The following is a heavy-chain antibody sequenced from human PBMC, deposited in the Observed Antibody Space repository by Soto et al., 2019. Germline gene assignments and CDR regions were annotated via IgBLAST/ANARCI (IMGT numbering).Heavy chain of an antibody. D-gene: IGHD6-19*01. Sequence: ASVNVSCKASGYTFTSYGISWVRQAPGQGLEWMGWISAYNGNTNYAQKLQGRVTMTTDTSTSTAYMELRSLRSDDTAVYYCARDHGGSGLTPSGYWGQGTLVTVSS. J-gene: IGHJ4*02. V-gene: IGHV1-18*04. CDR1: GYTFTSYG. CDR2: ISAYNGNT. CDR3: ARDHGGSGLTPSGY.